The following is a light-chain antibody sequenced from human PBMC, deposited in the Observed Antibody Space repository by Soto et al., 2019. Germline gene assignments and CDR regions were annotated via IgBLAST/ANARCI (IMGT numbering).Light chain of an antibody. CDR2: DTT. CDR1: TGAVTNGHY. V-gene: IGLV7-46*01. Sequence: QAVMTQDTSLTLSPGGPVTLTCVSSTGAVTNGHYPYWFQQKPGQAPRTLIYDTTNRHSWTPARFSGSLLGGKAALTLSGAQPEDEAEYYCLLSYNGPYVFGTGTKVTV. CDR3: LLSYNGPYV. J-gene: IGLJ1*01.